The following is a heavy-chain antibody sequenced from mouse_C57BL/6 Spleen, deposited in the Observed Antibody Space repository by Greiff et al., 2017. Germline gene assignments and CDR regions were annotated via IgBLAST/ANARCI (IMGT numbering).Heavy chain of an antibody. V-gene: IGHV1-52*01. J-gene: IGHJ4*01. CDR1: GYTFTSYW. Sequence: QVQLQQPGAELVRPGSSVKLSCKASGYTFTSYWMHWVKQRPIQGLEWIGNIDPSDSETHYNQKFKDKATLTVDKSSSTAYMQLSSLTSEDSAVYYCARSRSNLYAMDYWGQGTSVTVSS. CDR3: ARSRSNLYAMDY. D-gene: IGHD2-5*01. CDR2: IDPSDSET.